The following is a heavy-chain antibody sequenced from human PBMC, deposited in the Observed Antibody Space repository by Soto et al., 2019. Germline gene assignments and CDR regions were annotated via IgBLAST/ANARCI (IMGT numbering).Heavy chain of an antibody. J-gene: IGHJ4*01. D-gene: IGHD6-6*01. Sequence: PGWSLRQSVAAAETVFPGGGMNRVHQAPGKGLEWVAVIWFDGSNKYYADSVKGRFTISRDNSKNTLYLQMNSLRVEDTALYYCAKESSQYTSSSIDYWGQGTLVTVSS. CDR2: IWFDGSNK. V-gene: IGHV3-33*06. CDR3: AKESSQYTSSSIDY. CDR1: ETVFPGGG.